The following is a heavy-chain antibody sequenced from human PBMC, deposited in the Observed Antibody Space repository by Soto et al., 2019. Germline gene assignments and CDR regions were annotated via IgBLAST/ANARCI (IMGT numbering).Heavy chain of an antibody. D-gene: IGHD5-12*01. CDR2: ISYDGSNK. Sequence: QVQLVESGGGVVQPGRSLRLSCAASGFAFSSYGMHWVRQAPGKGLEWVAVISYDGSNKYYADSVKGRFTISRDNSTNTLDLQMNSLRAEDTAVYYCAKDLGFSGYDYLDYWGKGTLVTVSS. CDR1: GFAFSSYG. CDR3: AKDLGFSGYDYLDY. V-gene: IGHV3-30*18. J-gene: IGHJ4*02.